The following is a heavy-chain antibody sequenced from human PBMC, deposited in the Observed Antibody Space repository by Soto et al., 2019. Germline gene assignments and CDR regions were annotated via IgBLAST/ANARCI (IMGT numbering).Heavy chain of an antibody. V-gene: IGHV4-34*01. D-gene: IGHD3-9*01. CDR2: INHSGST. Sequence: PSETLSLTCAVYGGSFSGYYWSWIRQPPGKGLEWIGEINHSGSTNYNPSLKSRVTISVDTSKNQFSLKLSSVTAADTAVYYCARASTGIRYFDWFVDYWGRGTLVTVSS. CDR1: GGSFSGYY. J-gene: IGHJ4*02. CDR3: ARASTGIRYFDWFVDY.